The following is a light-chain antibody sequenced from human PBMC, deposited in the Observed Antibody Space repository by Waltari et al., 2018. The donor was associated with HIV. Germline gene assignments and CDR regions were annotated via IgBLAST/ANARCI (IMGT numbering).Light chain of an antibody. CDR1: QGVGSN. CDR2: GAS. Sequence: EIVMTQSPATLSVSPGERVTLSCRASQGVGSNLAWYQQRPGQAPRLLIYGASTRATGSPARFRGSGSGTEFTLTISSLQSEDFAVYYCQQYDIWPPAETFGQGTKVEIK. J-gene: IGKJ1*01. CDR3: QQYDIWPPAET. V-gene: IGKV3-15*01.